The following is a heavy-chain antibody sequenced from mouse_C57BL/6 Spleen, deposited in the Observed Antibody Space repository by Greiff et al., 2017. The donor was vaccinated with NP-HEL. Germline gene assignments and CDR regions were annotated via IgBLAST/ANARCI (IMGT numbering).Heavy chain of an antibody. J-gene: IGHJ2*01. CDR3: ARDDYDDEYYFDY. CDR2: INPNNGGT. Sequence: VQLQQSGPELVKPGASVKISCKASGYTFTDYYMNWVKQSHGKSLEWIGDINPNNGGTSYNQKFKGKATLTVDKSSSTAYMELRSLTSEDSAVYYCARDDYDDEYYFDYWGQGTTLTVSS. V-gene: IGHV1-26*01. D-gene: IGHD2-4*01. CDR1: GYTFTDYY.